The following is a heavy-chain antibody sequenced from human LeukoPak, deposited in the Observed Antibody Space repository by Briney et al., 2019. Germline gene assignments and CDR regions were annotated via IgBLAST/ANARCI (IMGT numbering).Heavy chain of an antibody. J-gene: IGHJ4*02. CDR3: ARDQDSSSSGFDY. CDR1: GFSFSYYS. Sequence: GGSLRLSCAASGFSFSYYSMNWVRQAPGKGLEWVSSIGSSSSHIYYADSVKGRFTISRDNSKNSLHLQMNSLRAEDTAVYYCARDQDSSSSGFDYWGQGSLVTVSS. V-gene: IGHV3-21*01. CDR2: IGSSSSHI. D-gene: IGHD6-6*01.